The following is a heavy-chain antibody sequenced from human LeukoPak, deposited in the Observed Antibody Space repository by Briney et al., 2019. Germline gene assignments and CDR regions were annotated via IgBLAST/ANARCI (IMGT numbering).Heavy chain of an antibody. CDR1: GGSISSYY. J-gene: IGHJ4*02. Sequence: YPSETPSLTCTVSGGSISSYYWSWIRQPAGKELELIGRIYTSGSTNYNPSLKSRVTMSVDTSKNQFSLKLSSVTAADTAVYYCAREMEFGDYLDYWGQGTLVTVSS. CDR2: IYTSGST. CDR3: AREMEFGDYLDY. D-gene: IGHD3-10*01. V-gene: IGHV4-4*07.